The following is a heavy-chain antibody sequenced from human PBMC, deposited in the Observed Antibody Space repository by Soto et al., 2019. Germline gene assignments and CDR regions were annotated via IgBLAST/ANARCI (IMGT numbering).Heavy chain of an antibody. CDR2: IYYTGRT. CDR1: GGSLKSGGYD. CDR3: ARDVTSNPNRFGL. D-gene: IGHD2-2*01. V-gene: IGHV4-31*02. Sequence: QVQLQESGPGLVKPSQTLSRTCTVSGGSLKSGGYDWGWIRQHPGRGLEGIGYIYYTGRTYYNPSLESRVTFSVDTSKNQFSMKLSSVTAADTAVYYCARDVTSNPNRFGLWGHGTLVTVSS. J-gene: IGHJ5*02.